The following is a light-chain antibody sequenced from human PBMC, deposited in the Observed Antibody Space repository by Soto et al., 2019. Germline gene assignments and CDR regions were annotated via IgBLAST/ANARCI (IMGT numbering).Light chain of an antibody. V-gene: IGKV2-28*01. CDR2: LGS. Sequence: DIVMTQSPLSLPVTPGEPASISCRSSQSLLQTNGYNYLDWYLQKPGQSPQLLIYLGSNRASGVPDRFSGSESGTDFTLKISRVEAEDVGVYYCMQALQTPWAFGQGTKVEIK. CDR3: MQALQTPWA. J-gene: IGKJ1*01. CDR1: QSLLQTNGYNY.